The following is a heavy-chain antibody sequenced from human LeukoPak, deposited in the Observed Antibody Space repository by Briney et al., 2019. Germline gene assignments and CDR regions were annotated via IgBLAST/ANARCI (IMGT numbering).Heavy chain of an antibody. Sequence: SETLSLTCSVSGYSISSGYYWGWIRQPPGKGLEWIGSIYHSGSTYYNPSLKSRVTISVDTSKNQFSLKLSSVTAADTAVYYCARSVYVGFDYWGQGTLVTVSS. V-gene: IGHV4-38-2*02. CDR3: ARSVYVGFDY. D-gene: IGHD5/OR15-5a*01. J-gene: IGHJ4*02. CDR1: GYSISSGYY. CDR2: IYHSGST.